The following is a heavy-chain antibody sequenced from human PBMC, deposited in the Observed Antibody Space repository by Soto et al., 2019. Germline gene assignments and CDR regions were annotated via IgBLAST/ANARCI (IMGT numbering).Heavy chain of an antibody. V-gene: IGHV4-4*02. CDR2: IYHSGST. Sequence: PSETLSLTCAVSGGSISSTNWWTWVRQPPGKGLEWIGEIYHSGSTNYNPSLKSRVTISVDKSKNQFSLMLTSVTAADSAIYYCARDGSESGSYRPDTSYCGQGILVTVSS. CDR1: GGSISSTNW. D-gene: IGHD1-26*01. CDR3: ARDGSESGSYRPDTSY. J-gene: IGHJ4*01.